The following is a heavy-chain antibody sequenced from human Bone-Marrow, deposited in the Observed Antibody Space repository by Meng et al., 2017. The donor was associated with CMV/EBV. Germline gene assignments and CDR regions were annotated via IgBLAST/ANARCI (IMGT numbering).Heavy chain of an antibody. CDR3: ASSSSIADFDY. J-gene: IGHJ4*02. CDR2: IYSGGST. CDR1: GFTVSSHY. Sequence: GGSLRLSCAASGFTVSSHYMSWVRQAPGKGLEWVSVIYSGGSTYYADSVKGRFTIPRDNSKNTMYLQMNSRRAEDTAVYYCASSSSIADFDYWGQGTLVTVSS. D-gene: IGHD6-6*01. V-gene: IGHV3-53*01.